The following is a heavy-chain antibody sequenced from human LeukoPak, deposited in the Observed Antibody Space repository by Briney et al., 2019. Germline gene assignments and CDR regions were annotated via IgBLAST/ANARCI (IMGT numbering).Heavy chain of an antibody. J-gene: IGHJ4*02. CDR3: ARGAWNYYYFDY. Sequence: SETLSLTCSVSGGSLSSSYWSWIRQPAGKGLEWIGRINRSGSTNYNPSLNSRVTMSVDTSNNQFSLKLSSVTVADTAVYYCARGAWNYYYFDYWGQGTLVTVSS. CDR1: GGSLSSSY. CDR2: INRSGST. V-gene: IGHV4-4*07. D-gene: IGHD1-7*01.